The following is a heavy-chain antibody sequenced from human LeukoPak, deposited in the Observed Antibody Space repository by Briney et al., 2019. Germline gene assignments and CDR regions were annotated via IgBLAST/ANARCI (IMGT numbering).Heavy chain of an antibody. CDR3: ARATSGSYQFDY. CDR2: INPNSGGT. D-gene: IGHD1-26*01. CDR1: GYTFTSYY. Sequence: ASVKVSCKASGYTFTSYYMHWVRQAPGQGLEWMGRINPNSGGTNYAQKFQGRVTMTRDTSISTAYMELSRLRSDDTAVYYCARATSGSYQFDYRGQGTLVTVSS. V-gene: IGHV1-2*06. J-gene: IGHJ4*02.